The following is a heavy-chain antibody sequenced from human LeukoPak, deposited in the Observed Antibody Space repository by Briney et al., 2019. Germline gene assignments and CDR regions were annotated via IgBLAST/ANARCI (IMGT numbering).Heavy chain of an antibody. CDR3: AKDRVAHYYYYGMDV. D-gene: IGHD5-12*01. CDR1: GFTFSSYG. CDR2: ISYDGSNK. Sequence: GRSLRLSCAASGFTFSSYGMHWVRQAPGKGLEWVAVISYDGSNKYYADSVKGRFTISRDNSKNTLYLQMNSLRAEDTAVYYCAKDRVAHYYYYGMDVWGQGTTVTVSS. V-gene: IGHV3-30*18. J-gene: IGHJ6*02.